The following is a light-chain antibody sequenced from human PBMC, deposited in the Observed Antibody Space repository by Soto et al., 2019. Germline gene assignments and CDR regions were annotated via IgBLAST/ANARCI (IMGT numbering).Light chain of an antibody. CDR1: QDIRID. V-gene: IGKV1-17*01. J-gene: IGKJ1*01. Sequence: DIQMTQSPSSLSASVGDRVIITCRASQDIRIDLGWYQQKPGKAPKLLIYDASSLESGVPSRFSGSGSGTEFTLTISSLQPDDFATYYCQQYNSYSPTFGQGTKVDIK. CDR3: QQYNSYSPT. CDR2: DAS.